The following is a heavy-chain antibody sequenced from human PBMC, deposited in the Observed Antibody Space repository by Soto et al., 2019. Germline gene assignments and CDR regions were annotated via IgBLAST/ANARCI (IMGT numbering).Heavy chain of an antibody. CDR2: INDRGTI. CDR3: ARGGGFIVGRMVWYDS. CDR1: VGSLSGNT. V-gene: IGHV4-34*01. Sequence: SETLSRTCGVYVGSLSGNTWSLIRQALGKGLECIWEINDRGTINYNPALRSRVIMSVDTSKNEISLKLNSVTAADTAVYYCARGGGFIVGRMVWYDSRGHGTLVTVSS. J-gene: IGHJ5*01. D-gene: IGHD3-22*01.